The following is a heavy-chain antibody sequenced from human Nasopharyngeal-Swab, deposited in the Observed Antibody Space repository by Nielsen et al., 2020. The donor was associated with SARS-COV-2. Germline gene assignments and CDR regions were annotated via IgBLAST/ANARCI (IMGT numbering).Heavy chain of an antibody. CDR2: IKQDGSEK. CDR1: GFTFSSYW. V-gene: IGHV3-7*01. CDR3: ARDFYGGASGDYCYYYGMDA. D-gene: IGHD2/OR15-2a*01. Sequence: GGSLRLSCAASGFTFSSYWMSWVRQAPGKGLEWVANIKQDGSEKYYVDSVKGRFTISRDNAKNSLYLQMNSLRAEDTAVYYCARDFYGGASGDYCYYYGMDAWGQGTTVTVSS. J-gene: IGHJ6*02.